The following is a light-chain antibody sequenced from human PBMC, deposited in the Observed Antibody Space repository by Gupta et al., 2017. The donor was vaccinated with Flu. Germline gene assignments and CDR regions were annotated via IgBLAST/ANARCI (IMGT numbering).Light chain of an antibody. CDR1: QEIKKY. V-gene: IGKV1-33*01. CDR3: QQDQSLHT. CDR2: DAS. J-gene: IGKJ1*01. Sequence: SPSLLSVSVGDRVTITCQASQEIKKYLNWYQQKPGQAPKLMIYDASKGEIGVTSRFGGSGCGTDFTFTISCRQAEDIGIYYGQQDQSLHTFGQGTKVEIK.